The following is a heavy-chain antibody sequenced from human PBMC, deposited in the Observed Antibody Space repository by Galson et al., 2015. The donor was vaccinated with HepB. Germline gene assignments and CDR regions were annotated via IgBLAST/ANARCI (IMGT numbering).Heavy chain of an antibody. CDR2: ISAYHDNT. J-gene: IGHJ4*02. V-gene: IGHV1-18*01. CDR3: ARATPYYYDYSGYHLFDY. D-gene: IGHD3-22*01. CDR1: GYTFTSYG. Sequence: SVKVSCKASGYTFTSYGISWVRQAPGQGLEWMAWISAYHDNTNYAQKVQGRVTMTTDTSTTTAYMELTSLKSDDTAVYYCARATPYYYDYSGYHLFDYWGQGTLVTVSS.